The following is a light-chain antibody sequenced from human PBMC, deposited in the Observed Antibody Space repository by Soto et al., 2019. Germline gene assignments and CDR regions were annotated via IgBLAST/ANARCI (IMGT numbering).Light chain of an antibody. J-gene: IGLJ3*02. CDR3: QTWGTGIWV. V-gene: IGLV4-69*01. Sequence: QPVLTQSPSASASLGDSVKLTCSLSSGHSSYAIAWHQQQPEKGPRYLIKVNSDGSHSKGDGIPDRFSGSSSGAERYLTISSLQSEDEADYYCQTWGTGIWVFGGGTQLTVL. CDR2: VNSDGSH. CDR1: SGHSSYA.